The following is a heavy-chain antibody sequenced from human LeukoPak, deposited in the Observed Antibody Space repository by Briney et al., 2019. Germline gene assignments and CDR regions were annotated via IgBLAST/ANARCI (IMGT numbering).Heavy chain of an antibody. J-gene: IGHJ4*02. CDR1: GYXFSSYG. V-gene: IGHV1-18*01. CDR2: ISAYDGNT. CDR3: ARAVRGYSYAYLPY. Sequence: GASVKVSCKASGYXFSSYGISWVRQAPGQGPEWMGWISAYDGNTNYAQELQGRVTMTTDTSTSTAYMELRSLRCDDTAVYYCARAVRGYSYAYLPYWGQGTLVTVSS. D-gene: IGHD5-18*01.